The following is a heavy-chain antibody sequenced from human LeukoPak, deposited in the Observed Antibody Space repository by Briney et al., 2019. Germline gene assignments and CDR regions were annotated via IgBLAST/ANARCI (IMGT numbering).Heavy chain of an antibody. J-gene: IGHJ6*02. CDR1: GYTFTSYA. CDR3: ARDPLPSAEGFGELYYYYGMDV. D-gene: IGHD3-10*01. Sequence: ASVKVSCKASGYTFTSYAMHWVRQAPGQRLEWMGWINAGNGNTKYSQKFQGRVTITRDTSASTAYMELSSLRSEDTAVYYCARDPLPSAEGFGELYYYYGMDVWGQGTTVTASS. V-gene: IGHV1-3*01. CDR2: INAGNGNT.